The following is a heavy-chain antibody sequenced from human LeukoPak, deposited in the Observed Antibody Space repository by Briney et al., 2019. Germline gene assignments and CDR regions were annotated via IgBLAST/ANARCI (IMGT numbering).Heavy chain of an antibody. CDR1: GFTFSSYS. V-gene: IGHV3-21*01. J-gene: IGHJ4*02. CDR3: ARVANTDTWPEQWVDY. Sequence: NPGGSLRLSCAASGFTFSSYSMNWVRQAPGKGLEWVSSISTSSGYIYYADSVRGRFTISRDNAKNLLYLQMNSLRAEDTAVYYCARVANTDTWPEQWVDYWGQGTLVTVSS. D-gene: IGHD1/OR15-1a*01. CDR2: ISTSSGYI.